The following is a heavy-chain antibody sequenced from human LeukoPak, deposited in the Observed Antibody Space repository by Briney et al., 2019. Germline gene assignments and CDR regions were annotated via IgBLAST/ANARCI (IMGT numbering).Heavy chain of an antibody. CDR3: TRGGGYYDSSGSITPFDY. V-gene: IGHV3-15*01. D-gene: IGHD3-22*01. CDR2: IKSNNDGGTT. CDR1: GFTFNYAW. Sequence: GGSLRLSCAASGFTFNYAWMSWVRQAPGKGLEWVGRIKSNNDGGTTDYAAPVKGRFTISRDDSKNTLYLQMDSLKTEDTAVYYCTRGGGYYDSSGSITPFDYWGQGTLVTVSS. J-gene: IGHJ4*02.